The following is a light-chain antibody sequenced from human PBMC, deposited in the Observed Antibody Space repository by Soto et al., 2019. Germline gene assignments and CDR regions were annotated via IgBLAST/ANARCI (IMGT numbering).Light chain of an antibody. CDR3: QQYGNSAPIT. V-gene: IGKV3-11*01. J-gene: IGKJ5*01. CDR2: YTS. CDR1: QYVGTR. Sequence: EIVLTQSPATLSSSPGETSTLSCRASQYVGTRLAWYQHKPGQAPRLLIYYTSNRATGIPARFSGSGSGTDFTLTIRSLAPEDFAVYYCQQYGNSAPITFGQGSRREIK.